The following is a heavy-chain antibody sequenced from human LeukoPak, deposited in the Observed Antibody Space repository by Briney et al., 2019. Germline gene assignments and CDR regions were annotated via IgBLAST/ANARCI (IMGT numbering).Heavy chain of an antibody. D-gene: IGHD5-24*01. CDR3: ARDRRGWLQSGFDY. J-gene: IGHJ4*02. CDR1: GFTFSKYG. V-gene: IGHV3-30*02. CDR2: IRFDGNNK. Sequence: GGSLRLSCAASGFTFSKYGMHWVRQAPGKGLEWVTFIRFDGNNKYYADSVKGRFTVSRDNSKNTLYVQMNSLRGEDTAVYYCARDRRGWLQSGFDYWGQGTLVTVSS.